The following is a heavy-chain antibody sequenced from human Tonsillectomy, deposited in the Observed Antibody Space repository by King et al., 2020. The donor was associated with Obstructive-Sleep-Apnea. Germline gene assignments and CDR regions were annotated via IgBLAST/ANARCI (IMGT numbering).Heavy chain of an antibody. Sequence: QLQESGPGLVKPSETLSLTCTGSVGFISSNDWSWVRQPLGKGLQCIGIIYYSGSTHYNPSLRGRVSISVDTSRVQFSLKLSSVTAADTAVYYCGRGEGPIDPWGQGALVTVSS. V-gene: IGHV4-59*01. CDR3: GRGEGPIDP. CDR1: VGFISSND. CDR2: IYYSGST. J-gene: IGHJ5*02. D-gene: IGHD3-3*01.